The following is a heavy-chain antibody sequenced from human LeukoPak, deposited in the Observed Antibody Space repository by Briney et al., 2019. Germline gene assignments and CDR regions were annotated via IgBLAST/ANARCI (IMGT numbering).Heavy chain of an antibody. D-gene: IGHD2-2*01. Sequence: PSETLSLTCTVSGYSISSGYYWGWIRQPPGKGLEWIGSIYHSGSTYYNPSLKSRVTISVDTSKNQFSLKLSSVTAADTAVYYCAAFVVVPTWGQGTLVTVSS. CDR1: GYSISSGYY. CDR3: AAFVVVPT. CDR2: IYHSGST. J-gene: IGHJ4*02. V-gene: IGHV4-38-2*02.